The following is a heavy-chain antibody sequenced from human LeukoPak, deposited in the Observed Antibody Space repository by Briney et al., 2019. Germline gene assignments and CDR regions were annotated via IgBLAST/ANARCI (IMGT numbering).Heavy chain of an antibody. J-gene: IGHJ4*02. Sequence: ASVKVSCKASGYTFTSYGISWVRQAPGQGLEWMGWISAYNGNTNYAQKLQGRVTMTTDTSTSTAYMELRSLRSDDTAVYYCARTRSWVVREVIITGYFDYWGQGTLVTVSS. CDR2: ISAYNGNT. D-gene: IGHD3-10*01. CDR1: GYTFTSYG. CDR3: ARTRSWVVREVIITGYFDY. V-gene: IGHV1-18*01.